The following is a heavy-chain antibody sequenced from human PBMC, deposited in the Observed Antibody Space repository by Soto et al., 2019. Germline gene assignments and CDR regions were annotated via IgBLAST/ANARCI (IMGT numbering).Heavy chain of an antibody. CDR2: LYYGRSA. CDR1: GDSISSYY. Sequence: QVQLQESGPGLVKPSETLSLSCAVSGDSISSYYGMWIRQPPGKGLESIGYLYYGRSANYNPSLKSQVTLSVDTSTNQCSLTLSSMTAADTAVYYCALRSMAVVPEYWGQGTLATVSS. CDR3: ALRSMAVVPEY. D-gene: IGHD2-15*01. V-gene: IGHV4-59*01. J-gene: IGHJ4*02.